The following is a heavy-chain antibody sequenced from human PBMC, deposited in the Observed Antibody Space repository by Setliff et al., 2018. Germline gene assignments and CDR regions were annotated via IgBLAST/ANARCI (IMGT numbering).Heavy chain of an antibody. Sequence: PGGSLRLSCAASGFTFSSYSMNWVRQAPGKGLEWVSYISSSSSTIYYADSVKGRFTISRDNAKNSLYLQMNSLRPEDSAVYYCAKEDYSDSSGYYYETPWFDPWGQGTLVTVSS. CDR1: GFTFSSYS. CDR2: ISSSSSTI. CDR3: AKEDYSDSSGYYYETPWFDP. V-gene: IGHV3-48*01. D-gene: IGHD3-22*01. J-gene: IGHJ5*02.